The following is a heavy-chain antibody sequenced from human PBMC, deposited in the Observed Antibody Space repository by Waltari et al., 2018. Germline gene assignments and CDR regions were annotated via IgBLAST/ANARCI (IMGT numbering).Heavy chain of an antibody. D-gene: IGHD3-10*01. V-gene: IGHV1-58*01. J-gene: IGHJ4*02. CDR2: IVVGSGNT. CDR1: GFTFTSSA. Sequence: QMQLVQSGPEVKKPGTSVKVSCKASGFTFTSSAVQWVRQTRGQRLEWIGWIVVGSGNTNYAQKCQERVTITRDMSTSTAYMELSSLRSEDTAVYYCAAEGGYYGSGSDYWGQGTLVTVSS. CDR3: AAEGGYYGSGSDY.